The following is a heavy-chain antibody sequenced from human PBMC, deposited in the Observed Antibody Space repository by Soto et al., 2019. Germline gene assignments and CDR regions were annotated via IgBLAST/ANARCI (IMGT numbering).Heavy chain of an antibody. CDR1: GFTFSSYS. Sequence: EVQLVESGGGLVKPGGSLRLSCAASGFTFSSYSMNWVRQAPGKGLEWVSSISSSSSYIYYADSVKGRFTISRDNAKNPLYLKMNSLGAGDTAVFYCGRGVLGYCSGGSCYSSLAFDIGGQGTMVTVSS. V-gene: IGHV3-21*01. D-gene: IGHD2-15*01. CDR3: GRGVLGYCSGGSCYSSLAFDI. CDR2: ISSSSSYI. J-gene: IGHJ3*02.